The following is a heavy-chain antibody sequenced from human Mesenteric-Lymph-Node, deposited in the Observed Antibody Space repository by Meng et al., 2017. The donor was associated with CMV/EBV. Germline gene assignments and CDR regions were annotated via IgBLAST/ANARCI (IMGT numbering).Heavy chain of an antibody. CDR2: IYYSGST. J-gene: IGHJ4*02. CDR1: GDSISSYY. CDR3: ARGGGYSYGIPIDY. Sequence: GSLRLSCTVSGDSISSYYWSWIRQPPGKGLEWIGYIYYSGSTNYNPSLKSRVTISVDTSKNQFSLKLSSVTAADTAVYYCARGGGYSYGIPIDYWGQGTLVTVSS. D-gene: IGHD5-18*01. V-gene: IGHV4-59*12.